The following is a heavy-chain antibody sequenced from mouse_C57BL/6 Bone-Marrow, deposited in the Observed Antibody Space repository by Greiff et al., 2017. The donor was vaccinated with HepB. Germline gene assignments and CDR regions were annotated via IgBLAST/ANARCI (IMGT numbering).Heavy chain of an antibody. Sequence: EVKVVESGGGLVKPGVSLKLSCAASGFTFSDYGMHWVRQAPEKGLEWVAYISSGSSTIYYADTVKGRFTISRDNAKNALFLQMTSRRAEDTAMYYCARMGTDYWGQGTSVTVSS. CDR2: ISSGSSTI. V-gene: IGHV5-17*01. CDR3: ARMGTDY. J-gene: IGHJ4*01. D-gene: IGHD2-14*01. CDR1: GFTFSDYG.